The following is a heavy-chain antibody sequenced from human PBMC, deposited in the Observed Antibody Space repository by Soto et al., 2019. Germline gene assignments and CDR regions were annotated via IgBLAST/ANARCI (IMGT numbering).Heavy chain of an antibody. CDR3: ARHGAGSSSPRDYYYGMDV. J-gene: IGHJ6*02. Sequence: PGESLKISCKGSGYSFTSYWISWVRQMPGKGLEWMGRIDPSDSYTNYSPSFQGHVTISADKSISTAYLQWSSLKASDTAMYYCARHGAGSSSPRDYYYGMDVWGQGTRVTVSS. D-gene: IGHD6-6*01. V-gene: IGHV5-10-1*01. CDR1: GYSFTSYW. CDR2: IDPSDSYT.